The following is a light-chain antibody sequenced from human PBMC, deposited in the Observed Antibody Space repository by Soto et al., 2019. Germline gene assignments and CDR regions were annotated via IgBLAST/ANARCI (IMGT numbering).Light chain of an antibody. CDR1: QSVSSSY. Sequence: EIVLTQSPGTLSLSPGERATLSCRASQSVSSSYLAWYQQKPGQAPRLLIYGASSRATGIPDRFSGSGSGTDFNLTISRLEPEDFAVYDCQQYGSSRWTFGQGTKVEIK. V-gene: IGKV3-20*01. CDR3: QQYGSSRWT. J-gene: IGKJ1*01. CDR2: GAS.